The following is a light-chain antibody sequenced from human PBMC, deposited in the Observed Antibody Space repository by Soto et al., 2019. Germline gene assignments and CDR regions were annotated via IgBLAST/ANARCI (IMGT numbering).Light chain of an antibody. CDR1: SGHSSNA. V-gene: IGLV4-69*01. CDR3: RTWGTGIVV. CDR2: LNSDGSH. Sequence: QPVLTQSPSASASLGASVTVTCTLSSGHSSNAVAWHQQQPEKGPRYLMRLNSDGSHSKGDGIPDRFTGSSSGADRYLTISSLQSEDEADYYCRTWGTGIVVFGGGTKVTVL. J-gene: IGLJ3*02.